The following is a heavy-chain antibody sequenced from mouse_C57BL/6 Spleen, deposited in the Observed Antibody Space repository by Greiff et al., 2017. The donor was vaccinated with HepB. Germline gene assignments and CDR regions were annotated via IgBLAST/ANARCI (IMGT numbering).Heavy chain of an antibody. J-gene: IGHJ1*03. D-gene: IGHD1-1*01. CDR2: INYDGSST. CDR3: AREGDSYYYGSSYYWYFDV. CDR1: GFTFSDYY. Sequence: DVKLVESEGGLVQPGSSMKLSCTASGFTFSDYYMAWVRQVPEKGLEWVANINYDGSSTYYLDSLKSRFIISRDNAKNILYLQMSSLKSEDTATYYCAREGDSYYYGSSYYWYFDVWGTGTTVTVSS. V-gene: IGHV5-16*01.